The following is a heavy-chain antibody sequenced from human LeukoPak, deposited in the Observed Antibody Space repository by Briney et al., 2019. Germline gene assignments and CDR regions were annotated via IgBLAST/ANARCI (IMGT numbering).Heavy chain of an antibody. CDR1: GYTFTSYD. CDR2: MNPNSGNT. V-gene: IGHV1-8*01. CDR3: ARDSDDFWSGYLGTFDY. Sequence: ASVKVSCKASGYTFTSYDINWVRQATGQGLEWMGWMNPNSGNTGYAQKFQGRVTMTRNTSISTAYMELSSLRSDDTAVYYCARDSDDFWSGYLGTFDYWGQGTLVTVSS. D-gene: IGHD3-3*01. J-gene: IGHJ4*02.